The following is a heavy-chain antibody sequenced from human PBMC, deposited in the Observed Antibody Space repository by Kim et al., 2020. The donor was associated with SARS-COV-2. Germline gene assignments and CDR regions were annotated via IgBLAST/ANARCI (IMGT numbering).Heavy chain of an antibody. CDR3: ASFTRYYHGSGPVYYFDY. CDR1: GFTVSSNY. CDR2: IYSGGST. J-gene: IGHJ4*02. Sequence: GGSLRLSCAASGFTVSSNYMSWVRQAPGKGLEWVSVIYSGGSTYYADSVKGRITISRHNSKNTLYLQMNSLRAEDTAVYYCASFTRYYHGSGPVYYFDYWGEGTLVTVSS. D-gene: IGHD3-10*01. V-gene: IGHV3-53*04.